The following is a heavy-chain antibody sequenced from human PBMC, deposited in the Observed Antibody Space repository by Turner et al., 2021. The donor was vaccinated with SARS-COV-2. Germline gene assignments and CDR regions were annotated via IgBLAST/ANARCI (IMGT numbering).Heavy chain of an antibody. D-gene: IGHD3-22*01. CDR2: FSCGGST. J-gene: IGHJ4*02. Sequence: QVPLQESGPGLVKPSETLSLSCTVPGVSITSTNFFWGWFRQSPGKGLELMGTFSCGGSTFYNPSFKGRVTMSADPSKRQFFLRLTSVTAADTAVYYCARLYHHDTSGVDFWGQGTQVTVSS. V-gene: IGHV4-39*01. CDR1: GVSITSTNFF. CDR3: ARLYHHDTSGVDF.